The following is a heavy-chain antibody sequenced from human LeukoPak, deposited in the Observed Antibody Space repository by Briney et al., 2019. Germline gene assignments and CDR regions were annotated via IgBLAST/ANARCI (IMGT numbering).Heavy chain of an antibody. J-gene: IGHJ4*02. CDR3: AREWFGELI. Sequence: GASVKVSCKASGYTFTSYYMHWVRQAPGQGLEWMGGIIPIFGTANYAQKFQGRVTITADESTSTAYMELSSLRSEDTAVYYCAREWFGELIWGKGTLVTVSS. CDR1: GYTFTSYY. D-gene: IGHD3-10*01. CDR2: IIPIFGTA. V-gene: IGHV1-69*13.